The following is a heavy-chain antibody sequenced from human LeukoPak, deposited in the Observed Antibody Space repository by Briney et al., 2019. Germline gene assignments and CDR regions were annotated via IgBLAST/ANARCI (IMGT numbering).Heavy chain of an antibody. V-gene: IGHV7-4-1*02. CDR1: GYTFTSYA. Sequence: ASVKVSCKASGYTFTSYAMNWVRQAPGQGLEWMGWINTNTGNPTYAQGFTGRFVFSLDTSVSTAYLQISSLKAEDTAVYYCAREWAFYYDSSGYYSIGNWGQGTLVTVSS. D-gene: IGHD3-22*01. CDR2: INTNTGNP. CDR3: AREWAFYYDSSGYYSIGN. J-gene: IGHJ4*02.